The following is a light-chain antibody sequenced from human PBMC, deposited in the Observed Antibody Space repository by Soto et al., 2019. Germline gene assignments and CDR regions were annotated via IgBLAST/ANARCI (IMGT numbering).Light chain of an antibody. CDR1: QSVSRK. J-gene: IGKJ4*01. V-gene: IGKV3-15*01. CDR3: QQYNNWPRAT. CDR2: RTS. Sequence: VGMTQSPATLSVSPGERATLSCRASQSVSRKLAWYQQTRGQAPRLLMFRTSSRATGFPARFSGSGSGTEFNLTISSLQSEDFGVYYCQQYNNWPRATFGGGTKVDI.